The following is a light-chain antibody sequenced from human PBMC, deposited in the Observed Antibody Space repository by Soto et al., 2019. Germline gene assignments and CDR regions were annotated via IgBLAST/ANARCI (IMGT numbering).Light chain of an antibody. V-gene: IGLV3-21*04. CDR2: YDS. J-gene: IGLJ2*01. Sequence: SYELTQPPSVSVAPGKTARISCGGNNIGSKSVHWYQQKPGQAPVLVIYYDSDRPSGIPERLAGSNSGNTATLTISRVEAADEADYYCQVWDSSSDRDVVFGGGTQPTVL. CDR3: QVWDSSSDRDVV. CDR1: NIGSKS.